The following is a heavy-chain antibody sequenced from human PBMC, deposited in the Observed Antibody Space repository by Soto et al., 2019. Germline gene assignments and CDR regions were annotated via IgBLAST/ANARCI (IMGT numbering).Heavy chain of an antibody. CDR1: GFTFSSYA. J-gene: IGHJ3*02. CDR2: ISGSGGST. Sequence: EVQLLESGGGLVQPGGSLRLSCAASGFTFSSYAMSWVRQAPGKGLEWVSAISGSGGSTYYADSVKGRFTISRDNSKNPPYLQMNSLRAEDTAVYYWAASSWPDVLSAFDIWGQGTMVTVSS. V-gene: IGHV3-23*01. CDR3: AASSWPDVLSAFDI. D-gene: IGHD6-13*01.